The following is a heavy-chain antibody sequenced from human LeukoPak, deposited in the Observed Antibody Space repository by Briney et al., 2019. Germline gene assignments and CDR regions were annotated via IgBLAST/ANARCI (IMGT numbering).Heavy chain of an antibody. CDR2: ISFDGSND. CDR3: ARAASTMVTGGGMDV. D-gene: IGHD5-18*01. Sequence: GALRLSCAASGFPFNLHAMNWVRQAPGKGLEWVAFISFDGSNDFYRDSVKGRFSISRDNSKNTLYLQMNDLTVDDAAVFYCARAASTMVTGGGMDVWGPGTTVTVSS. CDR1: GFPFNLHA. V-gene: IGHV3-30*01. J-gene: IGHJ6*02.